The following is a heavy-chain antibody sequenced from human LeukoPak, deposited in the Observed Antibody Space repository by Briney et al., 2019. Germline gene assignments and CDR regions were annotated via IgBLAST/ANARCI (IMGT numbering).Heavy chain of an antibody. V-gene: IGHV3-7*01. CDR3: VRSGSYFSK. D-gene: IGHD1-26*01. CDR1: GFIFSSHW. CDR2: INLDGNDK. Sequence: GGSLRLSCAASGFIFSSHWMSWVRQAPGKGLEWVANINLDGNDKNYVDSVKGRFTISRDNAENSLYLQMNSLRAEDTAMYYCVRSGSYFSKWGQGTLVTVSS. J-gene: IGHJ4*02.